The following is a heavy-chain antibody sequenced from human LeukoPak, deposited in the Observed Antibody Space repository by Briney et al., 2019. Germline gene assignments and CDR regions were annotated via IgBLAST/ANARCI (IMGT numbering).Heavy chain of an antibody. D-gene: IGHD3-10*01. Sequence: PGGSLRLSCAASGFTFSNAWMNWVRQAPGKGLEWVARAKSKTDDETTDYAAPVKGRCSISRDDSKNTLYLQMTSLKPEDTAVYYCTTATDMIYCGSGSPSGDYWGQGTLVTVSS. V-gene: IGHV3-15*01. CDR3: TTATDMIYCGSGSPSGDY. CDR2: AKSKTDDETT. CDR1: GFTFSNAW. J-gene: IGHJ4*02.